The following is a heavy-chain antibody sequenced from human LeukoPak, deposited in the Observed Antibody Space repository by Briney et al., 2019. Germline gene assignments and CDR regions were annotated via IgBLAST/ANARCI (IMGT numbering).Heavy chain of an antibody. CDR2: ININGGRT. CDR3: VKDKWIDH. Sequence: PGGSLRLSCSVSGFTFSSYTMHWVRQAPGKGLEYVSSININGGRTYYADSVKGRFTISRDNSKNMVYPQMSSLRAEDTAVYYCVKDKWIDHWGQGTLVTVSS. CDR1: GFTFSSYT. J-gene: IGHJ4*02. D-gene: IGHD2-8*01. V-gene: IGHV3-64D*09.